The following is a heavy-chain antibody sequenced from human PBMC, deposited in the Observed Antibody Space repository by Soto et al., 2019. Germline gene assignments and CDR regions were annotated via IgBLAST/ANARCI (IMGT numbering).Heavy chain of an antibody. CDR1: GFMFSSYA. CDR2: KTYDGSNK. D-gene: IGHD1-26*01. CDR3: ARAGGLLVDY. J-gene: IGHJ4*02. V-gene: IGHV3-30-3*01. Sequence: QVQLVESGGGVVQPGRSLRLSCAASGFMFSSYAMHWVRQAPGKGLEWVAVKTYDGSNKYYADSVKGRFTISRDNSKNTLYLQMSSLGAEDTAVYYCARAGGLLVDYWGQGTLVTVSS.